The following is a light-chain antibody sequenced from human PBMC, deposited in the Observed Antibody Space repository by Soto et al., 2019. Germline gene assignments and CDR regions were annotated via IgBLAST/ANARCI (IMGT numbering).Light chain of an antibody. Sequence: QSVLTQPPSVSAAPGQKVTISCSGSSSNIENNYVSWYRQLPGTAPKLLIYENNKRPSGIPDRFSGSKSGTSATLGITGLETRDEADYYCATWDISLSGGVFGTGTKLTVL. CDR1: SSNIENNY. V-gene: IGLV1-51*02. CDR2: ENN. J-gene: IGLJ1*01. CDR3: ATWDISLSGGV.